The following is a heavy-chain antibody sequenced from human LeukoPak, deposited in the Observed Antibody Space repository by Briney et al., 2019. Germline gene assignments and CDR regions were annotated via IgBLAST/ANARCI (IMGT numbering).Heavy chain of an antibody. V-gene: IGHV4-34*01. J-gene: IGHJ4*02. Sequence: PSETLSLTCAVYGGSFSGYYWSWIRQPPGKGLEWIGEINHSGSTYYNPSLKSRVTISVDTPKNQFSLKLSSVTAADTAVYYCARVAAVATVFDYWGQGTLVTVSS. D-gene: IGHD4-23*01. CDR3: ARVAAVATVFDY. CDR1: GGSFSGYY. CDR2: INHSGST.